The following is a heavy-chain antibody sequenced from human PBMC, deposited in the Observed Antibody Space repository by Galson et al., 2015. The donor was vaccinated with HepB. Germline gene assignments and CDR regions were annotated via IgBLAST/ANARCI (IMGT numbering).Heavy chain of an antibody. J-gene: IGHJ4*02. CDR1: GYTFTDNC. CDR2: INPNSGVT. D-gene: IGHD3-16*01. CDR3: ARVRVKGYTYDYGLDY. Sequence: SVKVSCKASGYTFTDNCIHWVRQAPGQGLEWMGSINPNSGVTHYAQRLQGRVTMTRDTSISTAYMEVNRLTSDDTAMYFCARVRVKGYTYDYGLDYWGQGTLVTVSS. V-gene: IGHV1-2*02.